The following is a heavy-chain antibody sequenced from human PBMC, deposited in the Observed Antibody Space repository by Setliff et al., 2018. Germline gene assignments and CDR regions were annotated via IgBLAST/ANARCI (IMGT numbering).Heavy chain of an antibody. CDR3: ARAPRYYYDNTGYRSFDY. V-gene: IGHV1-18*01. J-gene: IGHJ4*02. CDR2: ISAYNGNT. Sequence: ASVKVSCKASGYTFTNYGLSWVRQTPGQGLEWMGWISAYNGNTNYAQKLQGRVTVTTDTSTSTVYMGLRSLRSDDTAVYYCARAPRYYYDNTGYRSFDYWGQGTLVTVSS. D-gene: IGHD3-22*01. CDR1: GYTFTNYG.